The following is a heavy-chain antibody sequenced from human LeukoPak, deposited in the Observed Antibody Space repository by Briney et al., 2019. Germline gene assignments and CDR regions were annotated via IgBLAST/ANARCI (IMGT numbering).Heavy chain of an antibody. D-gene: IGHD2-15*01. CDR3: AKSPLGYCSGAACHLFFDF. Sequence: GGSLRLSCAASGFTVSSNYMSWVRQAPGKGLEWVSVIYSGGSTYYADSVKGRFTISRDNSKNTLYLQMNSLRAEDTALYYCAKSPLGYCSGAACHLFFDFWGQGVLVTVSS. CDR2: IYSGGST. J-gene: IGHJ4*02. CDR1: GFTVSSNY. V-gene: IGHV3-53*01.